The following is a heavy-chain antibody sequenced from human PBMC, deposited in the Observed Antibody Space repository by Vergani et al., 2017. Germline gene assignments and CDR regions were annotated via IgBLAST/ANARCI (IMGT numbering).Heavy chain of an antibody. CDR3: AXSPVVVAATVRFDP. CDR2: IYWNDDK. J-gene: IGHJ5*02. CDR1: GFSLSTSGVG. Sequence: QITLKESGPPLVKPPQTLTLTCTFSGFSLSTSGVGVGWIRQPPGKALEWLALIYWNDDKRYSPSLKSRLTITKDTSKNQVVLTMTNMDPVDTATYYCAXSPVVVAATVRFDPWGQGTLVTVSS. V-gene: IGHV2-5*01. D-gene: IGHD2-15*01.